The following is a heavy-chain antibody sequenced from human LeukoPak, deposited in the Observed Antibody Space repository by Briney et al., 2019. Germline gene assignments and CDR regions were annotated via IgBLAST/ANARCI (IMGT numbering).Heavy chain of an antibody. CDR3: TRRSDTAAGTSAVDY. J-gene: IGHJ4*02. D-gene: IGHD6-13*01. CDR2: IRSKANSYAT. CDR1: GFTFNGSA. Sequence: GGSLRLSCAASGFTFNGSAMHRVRQASGKGLEWVGRIRSKANSYATAYAASVKGRFTISRDDSKNTAYLQMNSLKTEDTAVYYCTRRSDTAAGTSAVDYWGQGTLVTVSS. V-gene: IGHV3-73*01.